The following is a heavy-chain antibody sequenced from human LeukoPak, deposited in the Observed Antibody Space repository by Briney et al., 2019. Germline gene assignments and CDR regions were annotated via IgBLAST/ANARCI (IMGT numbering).Heavy chain of an antibody. CDR2: INPNSGGT. J-gene: IGHJ4*02. CDR3: ASLGNCDILTGYYTADY. Sequence: ASVKVSCKASGYTFTGYYMHWVRQAPGQGLEWMGWINPNSGGTNYAQKFQGRVTMTRDTSISTAYMELSRLRSDDTAVYYCASLGNCDILTGYYTADYWGQGTLVTVSS. D-gene: IGHD3-9*01. CDR1: GYTFTGYY. V-gene: IGHV1-2*02.